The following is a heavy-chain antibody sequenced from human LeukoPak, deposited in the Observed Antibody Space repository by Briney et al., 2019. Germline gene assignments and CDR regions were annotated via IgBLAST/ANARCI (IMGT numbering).Heavy chain of an antibody. V-gene: IGHV3-23*03. J-gene: IGHJ3*02. Sequence: GGSLRLSCAASGFTFSSYAMSWVRQAPGKGLEWVSVIYSGGSTYYADSVKGRFTISRDNSKNTLYLQMNSLRAEDTAVYYCAKASGYYGSGSYREPGRPDAFDIWGQGTMVTVSS. D-gene: IGHD3-10*01. CDR2: IYSGGST. CDR1: GFTFSSYA. CDR3: AKASGYYGSGSYREPGRPDAFDI.